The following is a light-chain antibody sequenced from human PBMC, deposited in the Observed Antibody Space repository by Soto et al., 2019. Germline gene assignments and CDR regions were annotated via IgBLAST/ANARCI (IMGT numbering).Light chain of an antibody. CDR2: YDD. Sequence: QSVLTQPPSVSEAPRQRVTISCSGSSSNIGNNAVNWYQQLPGKAPKLLIYYDDLLPSGVSDRFSGSKSGTSASLAISGLQSEGEADYYWAAWDDSLNGYVFGTWTKVTVL. CDR1: SSNIGNNA. J-gene: IGLJ1*01. CDR3: AAWDDSLNGYV. V-gene: IGLV1-36*01.